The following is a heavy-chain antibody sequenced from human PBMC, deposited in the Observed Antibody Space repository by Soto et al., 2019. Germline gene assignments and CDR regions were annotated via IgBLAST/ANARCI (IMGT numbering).Heavy chain of an antibody. V-gene: IGHV3-48*02. D-gene: IGHD6-6*01. CDR1: GFTFSSYS. CDR3: AREGSSSSSYYYYYGMDV. J-gene: IGHJ6*02. CDR2: ISSSSSTI. Sequence: GGSLRLSCAASGFTFSSYSMNWVRQAPGKGLEWVSYISSSSSTIYYADSVKGRFTISRDNAKNSLYLQMNSLRDEDTAVYYCAREGSSSSSYYYYYGMDVWGRGTTVTVSS.